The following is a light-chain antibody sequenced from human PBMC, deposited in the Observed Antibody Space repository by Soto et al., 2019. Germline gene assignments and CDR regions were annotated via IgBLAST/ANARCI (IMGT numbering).Light chain of an antibody. V-gene: IGLV2-8*01. CDR2: EVT. CDR1: SSDGGYYDY. CDR3: SSYAGSNNLV. Sequence: QSALTQPPSASGFPGQSVTISCTGTSSDGGYYDYVSWYQQHPGKAPKLGIYEVTKRPSGVPDRVSASKSGNTASLTVSGLRAEDEADYYCSSYAGSNNLVFGSGTKLT. J-gene: IGLJ1*01.